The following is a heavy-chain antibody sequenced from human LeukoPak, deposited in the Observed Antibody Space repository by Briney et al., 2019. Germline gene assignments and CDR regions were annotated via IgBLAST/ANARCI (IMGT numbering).Heavy chain of an antibody. CDR1: GGSISSGGYY. V-gene: IGHV4-31*03. J-gene: IGHJ4*02. CDR2: IYYSGST. Sequence: SETLSLTCTVSGGSISSGGYYWSWIRQHPGKGLEWIGYIYYSGSTYYNPSLKSRVTISVDTSKNQFSLKLSSVTAADTAVYYCARLYSGYDRYFDYWGQGTLVTVSS. CDR3: ARLYSGYDRYFDY. D-gene: IGHD5-12*01.